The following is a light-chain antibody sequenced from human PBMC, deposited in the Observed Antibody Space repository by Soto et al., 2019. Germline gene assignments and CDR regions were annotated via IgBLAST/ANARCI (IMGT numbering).Light chain of an antibody. CDR2: AAS. Sequence: AIQMTQSPSSLSASVGDRVPITCRASQGIRNDLGWYQQKPGKAPKLLIYAASSLQSGVPSRFSGGRPGPDFSPTIRCPQPEHFTPYSCPEDYNYAPTVGP. CDR1: QGIRND. V-gene: IGKV1-6*01. CDR3: PEDYNYAPT. J-gene: IGKJ3*01.